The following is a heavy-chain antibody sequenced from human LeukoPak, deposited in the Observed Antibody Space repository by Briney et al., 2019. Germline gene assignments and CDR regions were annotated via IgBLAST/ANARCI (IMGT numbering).Heavy chain of an antibody. CDR1: GFTFSSYG. D-gene: IGHD3/OR15-3a*01. CDR2: ISYDGSNK. Sequence: GGSLRLSCAASGFTFSSYGMHWVRQAPGKGLEWVAVISYDGSNKYYADSVKGRFTISRDNSKNTLYLQMNSLRAEDTAVYYCARAFGLTDYWGQGTLVTVSS. CDR3: ARAFGLTDY. V-gene: IGHV3-30*03. J-gene: IGHJ4*02.